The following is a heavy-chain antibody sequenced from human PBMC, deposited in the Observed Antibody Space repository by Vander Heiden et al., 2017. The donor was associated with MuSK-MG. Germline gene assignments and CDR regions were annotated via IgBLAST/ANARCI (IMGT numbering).Heavy chain of an antibody. V-gene: IGHV5-51*01. D-gene: IGHD6-13*01. CDR1: GYSFTSYW. CDR2: IYPGDSET. J-gene: IGHJ4*02. Sequence: EVQLVQSGAEVKKPGESLKISCKGSGYSFTSYWIGWVRQMPGKGLEWLGIIYPGDSETRYSPSFQGQVTISADMSISTAYLQWSSLKASDTARYCCAILPYSTTQDYWGQGTLVTVSS. CDR3: AILPYSTTQDY.